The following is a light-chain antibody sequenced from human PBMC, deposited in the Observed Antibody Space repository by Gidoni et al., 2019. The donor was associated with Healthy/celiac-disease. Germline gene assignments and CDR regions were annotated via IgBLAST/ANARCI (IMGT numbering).Light chain of an antibody. CDR3: QQYGSAPRT. J-gene: IGKJ1*01. V-gene: IGKV3-20*01. CDR1: QSVSSSY. Sequence: ELVLTQSPGTLSLSPGERATLSCRASQSVSSSYFAGYQQKPGQAPRLLIYGASSRATGIPDRFSGSGSGTDFTLTIRRLEPEDFAVYYCQQYGSAPRTFGQXTKVEIK. CDR2: GAS.